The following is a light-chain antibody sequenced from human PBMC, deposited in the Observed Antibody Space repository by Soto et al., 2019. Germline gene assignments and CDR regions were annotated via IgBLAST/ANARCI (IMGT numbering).Light chain of an antibody. CDR1: QSLVYSDGNAY. CDR3: MQGTRWPPYT. J-gene: IGKJ2*01. CDR2: KVS. V-gene: IGKV2-30*01. Sequence: DVVMTQSPLSLPVTLGQPASISCRSSQSLVYSDGNAYLNWFHQRPGQSPRRLIYKVSYRDSGVPDKFSGSGSGTDFTLKISRVEAGDVGVYYCMQGTRWPPYTFGQGTKLEIK.